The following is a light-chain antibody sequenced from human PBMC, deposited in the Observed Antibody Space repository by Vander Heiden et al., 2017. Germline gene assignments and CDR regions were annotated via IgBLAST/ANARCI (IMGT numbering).Light chain of an antibody. J-gene: IGKJ3*01. V-gene: IGKV3-20*01. Sequence: EIVLTQSPCTRSQSPWDRATLSCRASQSVSSSYLAWYQQKPGQTPRLLIYGASSRATGIPDRFSGSGSGADFTLTISSLEPEDFAVYYCHQYGSSPFTFGPGTTVDIK. CDR3: HQYGSSPFT. CDR2: GAS. CDR1: QSVSSSY.